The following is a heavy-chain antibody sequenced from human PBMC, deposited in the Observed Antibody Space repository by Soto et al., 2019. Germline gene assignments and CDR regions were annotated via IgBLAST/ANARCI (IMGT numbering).Heavy chain of an antibody. J-gene: IGHJ4*02. V-gene: IGHV3-23*01. CDR1: GFTFSTYA. D-gene: IGHD4-17*01. CDR3: AKDRYGDYGGIDY. Sequence: EVQLLESGGGLVQPGGSLRLSCAASGFTFSTYAMIWVRQAPGKGLEWVSVITGSGGSTYYADSVKGRFTISRDTSKNTLCLQMNRLRAEDTAVYYCAKDRYGDYGGIDYWGQGTMVTVSS. CDR2: ITGSGGST.